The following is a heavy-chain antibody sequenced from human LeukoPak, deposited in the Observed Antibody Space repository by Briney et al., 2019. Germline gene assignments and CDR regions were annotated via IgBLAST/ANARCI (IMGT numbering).Heavy chain of an antibody. CDR2: IYYSGST. Sequence: PSETLSLTCTVSGGSISTTSYYWGWIRQPPGKGLEWIGYIYYSGSTNYNPSLKSRVTISVDTSKNQFSLKLSSVTAADTAVYYCARHKTPLRFFAHFDYWGQGTLVTVSS. V-gene: IGHV4-61*05. CDR3: ARHKTPLRFFAHFDY. J-gene: IGHJ4*02. CDR1: GGSISTTSYY. D-gene: IGHD3-3*01.